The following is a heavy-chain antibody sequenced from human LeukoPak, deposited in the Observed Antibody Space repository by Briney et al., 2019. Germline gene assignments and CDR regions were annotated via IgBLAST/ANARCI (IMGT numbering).Heavy chain of an antibody. V-gene: IGHV3-74*01. Sequence: GGSLRLSCAASGFIFDNYAMHWVRQAPGKGLVWVSRINSDGSHTDYADSVKGRFTISRDNAKNTLYLQMNSLRAEDTAVYYCASHSTFVGGATESIDYWGQGTLVTVSS. D-gene: IGHD1-26*01. J-gene: IGHJ4*02. CDR1: GFIFDNYA. CDR2: INSDGSHT. CDR3: ASHSTFVGGATESIDY.